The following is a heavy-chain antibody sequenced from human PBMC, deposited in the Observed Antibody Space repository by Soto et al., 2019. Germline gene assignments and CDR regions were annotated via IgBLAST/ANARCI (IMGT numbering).Heavy chain of an antibody. D-gene: IGHD1-1*01. Sequence: QLQLQESGPGLVKPSETLSLTCTVSGGSISSSPYYWGWIRQPPGKGLEWIGNIYYNGNTFYNPSLKSRVTISVNTSKNQFSLKLSSVTAADTAVYYCARHGPLRNNWNQLDYWGQGNLVTVSS. CDR2: IYYNGNT. V-gene: IGHV4-39*01. CDR1: GGSISSSPYY. CDR3: ARHGPLRNNWNQLDY. J-gene: IGHJ4*02.